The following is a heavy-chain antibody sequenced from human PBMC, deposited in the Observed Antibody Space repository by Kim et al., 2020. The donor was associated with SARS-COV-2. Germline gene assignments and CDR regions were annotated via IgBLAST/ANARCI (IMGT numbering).Heavy chain of an antibody. CDR1: GYTFTSYG. D-gene: IGHD3-10*01. V-gene: IGHV1-18*04. Sequence: ASVKVSCKASGYTFTSYGISRVRQAPGQGLEWMGWFSAYNGNTNYAQKLQGRVTMTTDTSTSTAYMELRSLRSDDTAVYYCARGPPQELLWFGELFPVDYWGQGTLVTVSS. CDR2: FSAYNGNT. J-gene: IGHJ4*02. CDR3: ARGPPQELLWFGELFPVDY.